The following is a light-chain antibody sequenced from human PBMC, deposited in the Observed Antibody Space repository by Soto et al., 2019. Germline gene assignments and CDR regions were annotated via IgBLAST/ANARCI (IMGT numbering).Light chain of an antibody. V-gene: IGKV3-20*01. CDR1: QSVGNNY. J-gene: IGKJ4*01. CDR2: DAS. CDR3: EQYGSTPLT. Sequence: EIVLTQSPGTLSLSPGESATLSCRASQSVGNNYLAWYQQKPGQAPRFLIYDASSRATGIPDRFSGSGSGTDFTLTSSRLEPEDFAVYCCEQYGSTPLTFGGGTKGEIK.